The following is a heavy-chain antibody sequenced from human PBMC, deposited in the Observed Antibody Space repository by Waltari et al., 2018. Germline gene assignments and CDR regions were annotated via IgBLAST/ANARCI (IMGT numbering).Heavy chain of an antibody. CDR1: GYTFTGYY. CDR2: INPNVGGT. V-gene: IGHV1-2*06. J-gene: IGHJ4*02. CDR3: ARAEVPRLLFKIFDY. Sequence: QVQLVQSGAEVKKPGASVKVSCKASGYTFTGYYMHWVRQAPGQGLEWRGPINPNVGGTDDSQKFQVRVTRTRDTSISTAYMELSRLRSDDTAVYYCARAEVPRLLFKIFDYWGQGTLVTVSS. D-gene: IGHD2-21*02.